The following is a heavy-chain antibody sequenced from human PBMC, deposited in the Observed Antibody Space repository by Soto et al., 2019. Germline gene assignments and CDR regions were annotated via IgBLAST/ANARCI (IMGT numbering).Heavy chain of an antibody. CDR3: ARVGSGTLNYYDMVV. J-gene: IGHJ6*02. CDR2: IWYDGSNK. Sequence: SPRLSCAASGFTFSSYGMHWVRQAPGKGLEWVAVIWYDGSNKYYADSVKGRFTISRDNSKNTLYLQMNSLRAEDTAVYYCARVGSGTLNYYDMVVWGQATTGSV. CDR1: GFTFSSYG. D-gene: IGHD3-10*01. V-gene: IGHV3-33*01.